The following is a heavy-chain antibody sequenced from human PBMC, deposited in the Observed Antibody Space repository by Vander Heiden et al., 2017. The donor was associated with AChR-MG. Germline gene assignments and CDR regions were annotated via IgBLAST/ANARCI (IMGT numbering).Heavy chain of an antibody. CDR2: IYYSGST. CDR3: ARGASITRIVPNWFDP. CDR1: GGSISSSSYY. Sequence: QLQLQESGPGLVKPSETLSLTCTVSGGSISSSSYYWGWIRQPPGKGLEWIGSIYYSGSTYYNPSLKSRVTISVDTSKNQCSLKLSSVTAADTAVYYCARGASITRIVPNWFDPWGQGTLVTVSS. D-gene: IGHD3-22*01. V-gene: IGHV4-39*01. J-gene: IGHJ5*02.